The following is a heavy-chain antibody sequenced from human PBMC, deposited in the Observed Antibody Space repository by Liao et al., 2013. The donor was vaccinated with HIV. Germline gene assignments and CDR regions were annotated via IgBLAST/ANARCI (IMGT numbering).Heavy chain of an antibody. Sequence: QVQLQQWGAGLLKPSETLSLTCAVYGGSFSGYYWSWIRQPPGKGLEWIGEINHSGSTNYNPSLKSRVTISVDTSKNQFSLKLSSVTAADTAVYYCARGYWGYGYYFDYWGQGTLVTVSS. CDR2: INHSGST. J-gene: IGHJ4*02. CDR3: ARGYWGYGYYFDY. CDR1: GGSFSGYY. D-gene: IGHD7-27*01. V-gene: IGHV4-34*01.